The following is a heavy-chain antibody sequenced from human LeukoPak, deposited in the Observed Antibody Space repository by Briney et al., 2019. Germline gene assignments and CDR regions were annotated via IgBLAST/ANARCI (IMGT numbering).Heavy chain of an antibody. V-gene: IGHV1-8*01. Sequence: ASVKVSCKASGYTFTSYDINWVRQATGQGLEWMGWMNPNSGNTGYAQKFQGRVTMTRNTSISTAYMELSSLRSEDTAVYYCARVSGENSGCYSFSYYYYYYMDVWGKGTTVTVSS. J-gene: IGHJ6*03. CDR3: ARVSGENSGCYSFSYYYYYYMDV. CDR1: GYTFTSYD. D-gene: IGHD6-19*01. CDR2: MNPNSGNT.